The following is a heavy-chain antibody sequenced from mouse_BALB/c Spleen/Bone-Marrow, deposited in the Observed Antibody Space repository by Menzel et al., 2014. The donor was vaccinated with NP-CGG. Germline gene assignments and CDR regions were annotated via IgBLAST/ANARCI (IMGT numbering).Heavy chain of an antibody. CDR1: GYTFTSYY. V-gene: IGHV1S81*02. CDR2: INPSNGGT. CDR3: TRSRRAMYH. Sequence: VQLQQSGAELVKPGASVKLSCKASGYTFTSYYMCWVKQRPGQGLEWIGEINPSNGGTNFNEKFKSKATLTVDKSSSTAYISLSTLTSQNSALYYCTRSRRAMYHSGQRTSLTLSS. J-gene: IGHJ4*01. D-gene: IGHD2-12*01.